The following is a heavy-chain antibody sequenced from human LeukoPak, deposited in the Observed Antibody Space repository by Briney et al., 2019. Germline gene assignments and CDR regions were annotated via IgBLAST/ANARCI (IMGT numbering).Heavy chain of an antibody. CDR3: ARELRDIASYYFDY. J-gene: IGHJ4*02. CDR1: AIIHYH. Sequence: PSGTLSLTCTVDAIIHYHWNWVGQSAGGGREGVGRVHSTTGTRYTKPSRWGRDTVSIDTTKNQFLLQLTSMTAADTAVYHCARELRDIASYYFDYWGQGVPVTVSS. D-gene: IGHD3-10*01. CDR2: VHSTTGTR. V-gene: IGHV4-4*07.